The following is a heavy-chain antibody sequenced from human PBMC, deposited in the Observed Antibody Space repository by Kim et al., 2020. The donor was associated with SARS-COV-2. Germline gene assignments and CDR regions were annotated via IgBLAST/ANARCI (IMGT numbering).Heavy chain of an antibody. CDR2: IFPIFGTA. Sequence: SVKVSCKASGGTFSSYAISWVRQAPGQGLEWMGGIFPIFGTANYAQKFQGRVTITADESTSTAYMELSSLRSEDTAVYYCARESAYSKYYYYGMDVWGQGTTVTVSS. V-gene: IGHV1-69*13. CDR3: ARESAYSKYYYYGMDV. CDR1: GGTFSSYA. D-gene: IGHD4-4*01. J-gene: IGHJ6*02.